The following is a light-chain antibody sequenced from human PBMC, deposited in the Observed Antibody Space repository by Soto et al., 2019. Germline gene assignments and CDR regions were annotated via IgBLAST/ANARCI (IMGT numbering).Light chain of an antibody. Sequence: QSALTQPPSVSGSPGQSVTISCTGTSSDVGNYNRVSWYQQPPGTAPKLIIYEVNNRPSGVPDRFSGSKYGNTASLTISGLQAEDEANYFCSLYTTSSTRVVFGGGTKLTVL. CDR1: SSDVGNYNR. V-gene: IGLV2-18*01. CDR2: EVN. CDR3: SLYTTSSTRVV. J-gene: IGLJ2*01.